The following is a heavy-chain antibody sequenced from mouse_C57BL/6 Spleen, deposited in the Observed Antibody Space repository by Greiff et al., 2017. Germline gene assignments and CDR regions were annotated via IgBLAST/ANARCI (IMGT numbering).Heavy chain of an antibody. CDR3: AKGHGYGPMDY. J-gene: IGHJ4*01. CDR2: INPSSGST. Sequence: VQLQQSGAELARPGASVKMSCKASGYTFTSYTMHWVKQRPGQGLEWIGYINPSSGSTKYNQKFKDQATLTSDKSSSTAYMQLSSLTSEDSAVYYGAKGHGYGPMDYWGQGTSVTVSS. D-gene: IGHD2-2*01. V-gene: IGHV1-4*01. CDR1: GYTFTSYT.